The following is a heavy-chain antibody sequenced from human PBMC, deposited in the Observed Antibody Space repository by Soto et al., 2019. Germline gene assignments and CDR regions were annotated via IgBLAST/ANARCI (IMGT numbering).Heavy chain of an antibody. CDR2: IYHSGST. J-gene: IGHJ6*02. CDR3: ASEKVSGYGMDV. Sequence: QVQLQESGPGLVKPSGTLSLTCAVSGGSISSSHWWSWVRQPPGKGLEWIGEIYHSGSTNYNPSLQSRVTISVDKSKNQFSLKLSSVTAADTAVYYCASEKVSGYGMDVWGQGTTVTASS. V-gene: IGHV4-4*02. CDR1: GGSISSSHW.